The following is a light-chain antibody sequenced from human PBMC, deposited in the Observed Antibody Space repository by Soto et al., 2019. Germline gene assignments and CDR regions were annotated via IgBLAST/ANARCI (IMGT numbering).Light chain of an antibody. J-gene: IGKJ1*01. V-gene: IGKV1-39*01. Sequence: DIQMIHSPSSLSASVEDRVIITCRASQSISNHLNWYQQKPGKAPKLLIFAASSLQSGVPSRFSGSRSGPDFTLTISRLEPEDFALYYCQQYDGSSTFGQGTKVDIK. CDR2: AAS. CDR1: QSISNH. CDR3: QQYDGSST.